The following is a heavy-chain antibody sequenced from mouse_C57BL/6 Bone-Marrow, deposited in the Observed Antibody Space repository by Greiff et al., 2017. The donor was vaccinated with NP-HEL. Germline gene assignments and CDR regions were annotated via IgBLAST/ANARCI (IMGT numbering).Heavy chain of an antibody. CDR3: AREDYYGSREWYFDV. CDR1: DSEVFPIAY. Sequence: QVQLQQSGSELRSPGSSVKLSCKDFDSEVFPIAYMCWVRQQPGHGFEWFGGIPPSIGSTIYGEKFEDKATMDADTLSNTAYLELNSLTSEDSAIDYCAREDYYGSREWYFDVWGTGTTVTVSS. J-gene: IGHJ1*03. V-gene: IGHV15-2*01. D-gene: IGHD1-1*01. CDR2: IPPSIGST.